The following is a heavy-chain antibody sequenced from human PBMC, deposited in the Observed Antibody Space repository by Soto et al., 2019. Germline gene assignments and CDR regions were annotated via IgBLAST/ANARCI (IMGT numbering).Heavy chain of an antibody. V-gene: IGHV4-4*07. CDR2: FYTSGGT. CDR3: ARRDSSSSGRAFAI. Sequence: SETLSLTCTVSGDSISNYYWSWLRQPAGKRLEWIGRFYTSGGTNFNPSFKSRVAMSADTSTNRFFMELRSVTAADTAIYYCARRDSSSSGRAFAIWGEGAPVPVSS. J-gene: IGHJ4*02. CDR1: GDSISNYY. D-gene: IGHD4-4*01.